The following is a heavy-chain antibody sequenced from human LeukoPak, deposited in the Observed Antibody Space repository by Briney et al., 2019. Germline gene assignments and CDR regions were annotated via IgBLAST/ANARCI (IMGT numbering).Heavy chain of an antibody. CDR2: ISSSGSV. CDR3: ARIPLGYSGAYYFDY. V-gene: IGHV4-4*09. CDR1: RGSISGSIRSYY. Sequence: SETLSLTCTVSRGSISGSIRSYYWSWLRQPPGKGLEWIGYISSSGSVNDNPSLRSRVTISVDASKNQFFLNLSSVSAADAAVYYCARIPLGYSGAYYFDYWGQGTLVTVSP. J-gene: IGHJ4*02. D-gene: IGHD5-12*01.